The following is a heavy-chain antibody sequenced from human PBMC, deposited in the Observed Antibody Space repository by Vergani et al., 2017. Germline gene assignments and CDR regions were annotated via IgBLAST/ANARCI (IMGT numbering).Heavy chain of an antibody. CDR2: VPDSGYF. CDR1: GGPLSGYY. V-gene: IGHV4-59*01. D-gene: IGHD1-14*01. Sequence: QVQLQESGPGLVRPSEILSLTCTVSGGPLSGYYWKRIRQPPGEGLEWIGYVPDSGYFNYNPSLKTRVSMSSDTSNNQFSLMLSSVTVADTAVYYCARSIVSRNPPDYFDNWGQGTLVTVSS. J-gene: IGHJ4*02. CDR3: ARSIVSRNPPDYFDN.